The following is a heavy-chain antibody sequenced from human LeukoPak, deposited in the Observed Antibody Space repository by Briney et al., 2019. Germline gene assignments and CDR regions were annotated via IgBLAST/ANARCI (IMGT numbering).Heavy chain of an antibody. V-gene: IGHV1-2*04. CDR3: ARAKYCSGGSCLAHDYYYGMDV. CDR2: INPNSGGT. Sequence: SVKLSCNPSGYTFTRYYMHWVPQAPGQGVEWMGWINPNSGGTNYPQKFQGWVNMTWDTSISTGYMELSRLRSDDTAVYYCARAKYCSGGSCLAHDYYYGMDVWGQGTTVTVSS. J-gene: IGHJ6*02. D-gene: IGHD2-15*01. CDR1: GYTFTRYY.